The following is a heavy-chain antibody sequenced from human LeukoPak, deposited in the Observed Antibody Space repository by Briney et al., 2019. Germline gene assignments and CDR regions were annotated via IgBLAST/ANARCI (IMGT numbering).Heavy chain of an antibody. D-gene: IGHD6-19*01. CDR3: ARTRYSSGWFDY. J-gene: IGHJ4*02. V-gene: IGHV3-48*04. Sequence: GGSLRLSCAASGFTFSKYGMHWVRQAPGKGLEWVSYISSSGNTIYYADSVKGRFTISRDNAKNSLYLQMNSLRAKDTAVYYCARTRYSSGWFDYWGQGTLVIVSS. CDR1: GFTFSKYG. CDR2: ISSSGNTI.